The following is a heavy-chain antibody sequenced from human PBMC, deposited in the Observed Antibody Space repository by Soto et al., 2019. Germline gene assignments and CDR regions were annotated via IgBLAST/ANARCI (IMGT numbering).Heavy chain of an antibody. D-gene: IGHD3-10*01. J-gene: IGHJ4*02. Sequence: EVQLLGSGGGLVQPGGSLRLSCAASGFTFSSYAMSWVRQAPGKGLEWVSDISGSGGSTYYSDSVKGRFTISRDNSKNTLYLQMNSLRAEDTAVYYCAKVALWGITMVRAVMGFDYWGQGTLVTVSS. CDR3: AKVALWGITMVRAVMGFDY. CDR1: GFTFSSYA. CDR2: ISGSGGST. V-gene: IGHV3-23*01.